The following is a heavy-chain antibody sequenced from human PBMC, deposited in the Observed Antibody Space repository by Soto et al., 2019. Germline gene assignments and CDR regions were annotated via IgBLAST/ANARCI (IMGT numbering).Heavy chain of an antibody. CDR3: ARDYDILTGYLYYFDY. CDR1: GYTFTSYG. V-gene: IGHV1-18*04. J-gene: IGHJ4*02. D-gene: IGHD3-9*01. CDR2: ISAYNGNT. Sequence: ASVKVSCKASGYTFTSYGISWVRQAPGQGLEWMGWISAYNGNTNYAQKLQGRVTMTTDTSTSTAYMELRSLRSDDTAVYYCARDYDILTGYLYYFDYWGQGTLGPSPQ.